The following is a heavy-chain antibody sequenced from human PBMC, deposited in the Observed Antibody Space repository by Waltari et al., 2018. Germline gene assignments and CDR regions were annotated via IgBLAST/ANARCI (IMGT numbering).Heavy chain of an antibody. Sequence: QVQLVQSGAEVKKPGASVKVSCKASGYTFTSYAMHWVRQAPGQRLEWMGWINAGNGNTKYAQKFQGRVTITRDTSASTAYMELSSLRSEDTAVYYCARARNNNPHHLEWLPISGMDVWGQGTTVTVSS. D-gene: IGHD3-3*01. CDR2: INAGNGNT. J-gene: IGHJ6*02. CDR1: GYTFTSYA. V-gene: IGHV1-3*01. CDR3: ARARNNNPHHLEWLPISGMDV.